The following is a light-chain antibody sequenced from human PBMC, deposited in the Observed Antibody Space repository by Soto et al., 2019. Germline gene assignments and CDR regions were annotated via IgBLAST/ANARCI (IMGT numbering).Light chain of an antibody. CDR3: SSYTSSSTWL. Sequence: QSALTQPVSVSGSPGQSITISCTGTSSDVGAYNYVSWYQQHPGKAPKLMIYEVSSRPSGVSNRFSGSKSANTASLTISGLQAGDEADYYCSSYTSSSTWLFGGGTKLTVL. J-gene: IGLJ3*02. CDR2: EVS. CDR1: SSDVGAYNY. V-gene: IGLV2-14*03.